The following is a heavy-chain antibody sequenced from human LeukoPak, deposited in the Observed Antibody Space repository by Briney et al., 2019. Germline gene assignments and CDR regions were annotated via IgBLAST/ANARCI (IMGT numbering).Heavy chain of an antibody. CDR3: AKSLRYCYDF. CDR2: FSASRGST. J-gene: IGHJ4*02. V-gene: IGHV3-23*01. CDR1: GFTLSSYA. D-gene: IGHD2-15*01. Sequence: GSLRLSCAASGFTLSSYAMRWVRQAPGKGVVCVSSFSASRGSTYYADSVKRRFTISRDNSKNTLYLQVNSLRAEDTAVYYCAKSLRYCYDFWGQGTLVTVSS.